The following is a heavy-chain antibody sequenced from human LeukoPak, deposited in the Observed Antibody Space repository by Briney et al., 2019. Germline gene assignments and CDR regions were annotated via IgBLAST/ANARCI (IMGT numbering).Heavy chain of an antibody. CDR1: GGSFSGYY. CDR3: ARGGVNYDFWSVSAADDAFDI. CDR2: IYYSGST. Sequence: SETLSLSCAVYGGSFSGYYWSWIRQHPGKGLEWIGYIYYSGSTYYNPSLKSRVTISVDTSKNQFSLKLSSVTAADTAVYYCARGGVNYDFWSVSAADDAFDIWGQGTMVTVSS. J-gene: IGHJ3*02. V-gene: IGHV4-30-4*08. D-gene: IGHD3-3*01.